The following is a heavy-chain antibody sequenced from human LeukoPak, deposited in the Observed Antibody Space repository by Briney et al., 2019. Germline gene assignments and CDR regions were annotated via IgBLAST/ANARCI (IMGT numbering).Heavy chain of an antibody. D-gene: IGHD3-22*01. CDR1: GFTFSSYG. V-gene: IGHV3-33*06. J-gene: IGHJ4*02. CDR3: AKTRAETYDSSGYYPFPFDY. CDR2: IWYDGSNK. Sequence: GGSLRLSWAASGFTFSSYGMHWVRQAPGKGLEWVAVIWYDGSNKYYADSVKGRFTISRDNSKNTLYLQMNSLRAEDTAVYYCAKTRAETYDSSGYYPFPFDYWGQGTLVTVSS.